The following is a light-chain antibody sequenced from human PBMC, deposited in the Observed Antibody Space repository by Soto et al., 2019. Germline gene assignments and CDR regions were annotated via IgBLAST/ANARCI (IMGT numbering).Light chain of an antibody. CDR1: SSDVGVYNH. J-gene: IGLJ1*01. CDR2: DVS. CDR3: TSYTTSTTYV. V-gene: IGLV2-14*03. Sequence: QSALTQPASVSGSPGQSITISCTGTSSDVGVYNHVSWYQHHPGKAPKLMIYDVSNRPSGVSNRFSGSKSGNTASLTISGLQAEDEADYYCTSYTTSTTYVFGTGTKLTVL.